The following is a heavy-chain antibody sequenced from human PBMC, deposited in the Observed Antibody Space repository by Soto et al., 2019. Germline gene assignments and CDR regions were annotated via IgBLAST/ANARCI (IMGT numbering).Heavy chain of an antibody. Sequence: QVHLQESGPGLVKPSETLSLTCVVSGGSINSHYWSWIRQPPGKGLEWIGYIPYTGSTKYNPSLSTRVTISLDTSKSLFSLRLSSVTPADTAVYYFVRTWRGGDWGQGTLVTISS. CDR3: VRTWRGGD. D-gene: IGHD1-1*01. J-gene: IGHJ4*02. CDR2: IPYTGST. V-gene: IGHV4-59*11. CDR1: GGSINSHY.